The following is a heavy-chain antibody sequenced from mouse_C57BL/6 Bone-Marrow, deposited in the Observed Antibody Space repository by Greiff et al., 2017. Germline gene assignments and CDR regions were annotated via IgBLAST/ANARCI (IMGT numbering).Heavy chain of an antibody. J-gene: IGHJ2*01. CDR3: ARRIYYGNYEDY. D-gene: IGHD2-1*01. V-gene: IGHV1-50*01. Sequence: VQLQQSGAELVKPGASVKLSCKASGYTFTSYWMQWVKPRPGQGLEWIGEIDPSDSYTNYNQKFKGKATLTVDTSSSTAYMQLSSLTSEDSAVYYCARRIYYGNYEDYWGQGTTRTVSS. CDR2: IDPSDSYT. CDR1: GYTFTSYW.